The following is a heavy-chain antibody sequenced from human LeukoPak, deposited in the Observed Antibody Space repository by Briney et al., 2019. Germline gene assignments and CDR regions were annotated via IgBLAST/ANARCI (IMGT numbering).Heavy chain of an antibody. J-gene: IGHJ4*02. CDR3: ARDGAGSLWFGELLSEYFDY. Sequence: GASVKVSCKASGYTFTSYYMHWVRQAPGQGLEWMGIINPSGGSTSYAQKFQGRVTMTRDTSTSTVYMELSSLRSEDTAVYYCARDGAGSLWFGELLSEYFDYWGQGTLVTVSS. CDR1: GYTFTSYY. D-gene: IGHD3-10*01. CDR2: INPSGGST. V-gene: IGHV1-46*01.